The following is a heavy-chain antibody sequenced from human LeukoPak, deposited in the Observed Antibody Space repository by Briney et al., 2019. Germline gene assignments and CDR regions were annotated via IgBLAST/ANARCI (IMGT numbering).Heavy chain of an antibody. CDR1: GFSYSSYG. CDR2: IRYDGSHK. J-gene: IGHJ4*02. CDR3: ATNLVGADYGDDY. Sequence: GGSLRLSCAASGFSYSSYGMHWVRQAPGKGLEWVAFIRYDGSHKKYADSLKGRFTISRDNSKNTLYLQMNSLRAEDTAVYYCATNLVGADYGDDYWGQGTLVTVSS. D-gene: IGHD1-26*01. V-gene: IGHV3-30*02.